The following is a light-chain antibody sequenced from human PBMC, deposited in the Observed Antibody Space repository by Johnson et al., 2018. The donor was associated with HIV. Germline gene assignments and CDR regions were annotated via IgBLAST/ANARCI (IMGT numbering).Light chain of an antibody. CDR3: GTWDISLSVGYV. CDR2: ENN. J-gene: IGLJ1*01. Sequence: QSVLTQPPSVSAAPGQKVTISCSGSSSNIGTNFVSWYQHLPGTAPKLLIYENNKQPSGVPDRFSGSKSGTSATLGITGLQTGDEADYYCGTWDISLSVGYVFGTGTKVTVL. CDR1: SSNIGTNF. V-gene: IGLV1-51*02.